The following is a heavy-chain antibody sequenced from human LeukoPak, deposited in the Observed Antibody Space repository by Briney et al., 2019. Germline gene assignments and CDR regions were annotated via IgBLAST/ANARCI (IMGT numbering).Heavy chain of an antibody. V-gene: IGHV3-30-3*01. D-gene: IGHD3-22*01. CDR1: GFTFSSYA. J-gene: IGHJ4*02. CDR3: AREMIVEIDC. CDR2: ISYDGSNK. Sequence: PGGSLRLSCAASGFTFSSYAMHWVRQAPGKGLEWVAVISYDGSNKYYADSVKGRFTISRDNSKNTLYLQMNSLRAEDTAVYYCAREMIVEIDCWGQGTLVTVSS.